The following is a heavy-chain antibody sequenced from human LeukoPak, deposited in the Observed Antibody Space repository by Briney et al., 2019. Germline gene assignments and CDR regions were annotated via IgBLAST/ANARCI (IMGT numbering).Heavy chain of an antibody. CDR2: IYYSGST. J-gene: IGHJ4*02. D-gene: IGHD3-3*01. Sequence: SETLSLTCTVSGGSISSGDYYWSWIRQPPGKGLEWIGYIYYSGSTYYNPSLKSRVTISVDTSKNQFSLKLSSVTAADTAVYYCARELYDFWSGQLDYWGQGTLVAVSS. CDR3: ARELYDFWSGQLDY. CDR1: GGSISSGDYY. V-gene: IGHV4-30-4*08.